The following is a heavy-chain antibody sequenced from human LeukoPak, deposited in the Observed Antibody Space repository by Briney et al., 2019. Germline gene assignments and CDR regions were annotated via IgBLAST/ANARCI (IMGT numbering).Heavy chain of an antibody. CDR3: ARGLRYYDFWSGHNWFDP. D-gene: IGHD3-3*01. J-gene: IGHJ5*02. CDR1: GGSFSGYY. V-gene: IGHV4-34*01. Sequence: SETLSLTCAVYGGSFSGYYWSWIRQPPGKGLEWIGEINHSGSTNYNPSLKSRVTISVDTSKNQFSLKLSSVTAADTAVYYCARGLRYYDFWSGHNWFDPWGQGTLVTVSS. CDR2: INHSGST.